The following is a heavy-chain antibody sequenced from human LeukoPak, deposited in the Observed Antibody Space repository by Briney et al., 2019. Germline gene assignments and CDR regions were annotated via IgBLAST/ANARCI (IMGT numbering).Heavy chain of an antibody. CDR1: GFTFSSYA. D-gene: IGHD3-22*01. J-gene: IGHJ4*02. CDR2: ISASSSI. Sequence: PGGSLRLSCAASGFTFSSYAMNWVRQAPGKGLEWVSGISASSSIYYADSVKGRFTISRDNSKNTLYLQVNSLRADDTAVYYCAKGPYYDSSGYYYFDYWGQGTLVTVSS. CDR3: AKGPYYDSSGYYYFDY. V-gene: IGHV3-23*01.